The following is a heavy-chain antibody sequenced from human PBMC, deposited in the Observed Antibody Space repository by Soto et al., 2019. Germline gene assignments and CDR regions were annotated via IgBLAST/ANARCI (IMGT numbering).Heavy chain of an antibody. CDR1: GFTFSNAW. CDR2: IKSKTDGGTT. V-gene: IGHV3-15*07. J-gene: IGHJ6*02. D-gene: IGHD3-3*01. Sequence: GGSLRLSCAASGFTFSNAWMNWVRQAPGKGLEWVGRIKSKTDGGTTDYAAPVKGRFTISRDDSKNTLYLQMNSLKTEDTAVYYCTTPPHDFWSGYPDYYYYYGMDVWGQGTTVTVSS. CDR3: TTPPHDFWSGYPDYYYYYGMDV.